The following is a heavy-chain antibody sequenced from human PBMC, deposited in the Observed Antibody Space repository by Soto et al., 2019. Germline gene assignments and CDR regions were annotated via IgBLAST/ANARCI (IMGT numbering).Heavy chain of an antibody. Sequence: QVQLVQSGAEVKKPGSSVKVSCKASGGTFSSYAISWVRQAPGQGLEWMGGIIPIFGTANYAQKFQGRVTITADESTSTAYMELSSLRSEDTAVYYCARDTSGSSGWYGPWAFDPWGQGTLDTVSS. CDR1: GGTFSSYA. D-gene: IGHD6-19*01. CDR2: IIPIFGTA. CDR3: ARDTSGSSGWYGPWAFDP. V-gene: IGHV1-69*01. J-gene: IGHJ5*02.